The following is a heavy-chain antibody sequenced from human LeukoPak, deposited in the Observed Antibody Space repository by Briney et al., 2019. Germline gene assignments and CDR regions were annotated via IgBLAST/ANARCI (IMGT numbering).Heavy chain of an antibody. J-gene: IGHJ6*03. CDR3: TRVGLTDYYMEV. V-gene: IGHV3-74*01. CDR1: GFTFSSYW. Sequence: GGSLILSCAASGFTFSSYWMHWVRQAPGKGLVWVSRLSSDGSNTGYADSVKGRFTISRDNAKNTLYLQMNSLRDEDTAVYYCTRVGLTDYYMEVWGKGTTVTVSS. CDR2: LSSDGSNT.